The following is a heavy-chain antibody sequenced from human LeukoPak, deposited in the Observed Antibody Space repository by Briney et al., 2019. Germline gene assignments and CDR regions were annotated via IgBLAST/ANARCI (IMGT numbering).Heavy chain of an antibody. Sequence: SETLSLTCGVSGASFSGFFWNWVRQSPGEGLEWIGDIRHGGVTTYNPSLKSRVTMSVDTSKNQFSLKLSSVTAADTAVYYCARDQYYYDSSGYLFDYWGQGTLVTVSS. CDR3: ARDQYYYDSSGYLFDY. V-gene: IGHV4-34*01. D-gene: IGHD3-22*01. CDR2: IRHGGVT. CDR1: GASFSGFF. J-gene: IGHJ4*02.